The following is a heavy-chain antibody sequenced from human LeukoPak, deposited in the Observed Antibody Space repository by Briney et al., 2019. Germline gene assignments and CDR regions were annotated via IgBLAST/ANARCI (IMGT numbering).Heavy chain of an antibody. Sequence: SETLSLTCTVCVGSISSGDYYWSWIRQPPGKGLEWIGYIYYSGSTYYNPSLKSRVTISVDTSKNQFSLKLSSVTAADTAVYYCARVELWPYYDSSGYIDYWGQGTLVTVSS. V-gene: IGHV4-30-4*08. D-gene: IGHD3-22*01. J-gene: IGHJ4*02. CDR3: ARVELWPYYDSSGYIDY. CDR2: IYYSGST. CDR1: VGSISSGDYY.